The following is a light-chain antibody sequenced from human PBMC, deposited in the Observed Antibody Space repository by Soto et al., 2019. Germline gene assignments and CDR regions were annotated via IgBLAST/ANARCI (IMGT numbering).Light chain of an antibody. Sequence: DIQMTQSPSSLAASVGDTVTINSRASQSISTYLNWYQQRPGKAPNLLIYAAFNLQTGVPSRFRGIGSGTDFTLIISSLQPEDSATYYCQQRYNIPYTFRQGSKLELK. CDR1: QSISTY. J-gene: IGKJ2*01. CDR3: QQRYNIPYT. V-gene: IGKV1-39*01. CDR2: AAF.